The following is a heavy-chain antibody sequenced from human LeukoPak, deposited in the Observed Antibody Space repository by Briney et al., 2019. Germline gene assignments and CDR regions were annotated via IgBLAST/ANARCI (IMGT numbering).Heavy chain of an antibody. CDR3: AKDSTVVTFRHFQH. Sequence: GGSLRLSCAASGFAFSSYAMSWVRQAPGKGLEWVSAISGSGGSTYYADSVKGRFTISRDNSKNTLYLQMNSLRAEDTAVYYCAKDSTVVTFRHFQHWGQGTLVTVSS. J-gene: IGHJ1*01. D-gene: IGHD4-17*01. V-gene: IGHV3-23*01. CDR1: GFAFSSYA. CDR2: ISGSGGST.